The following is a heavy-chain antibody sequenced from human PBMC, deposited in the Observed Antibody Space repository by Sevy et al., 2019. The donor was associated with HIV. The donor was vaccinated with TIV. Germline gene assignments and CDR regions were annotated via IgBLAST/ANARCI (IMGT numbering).Heavy chain of an antibody. Sequence: GGSLRLSCAASGFTFSSYEMNCVRQAPGKGLEWVSYISNSGTTIYYSDSVKGRFTISRDNARNSLYLQMNSLRAEDTAVYYCARDLPRTATTVAHFDYWGQGTLVTVSS. CDR1: GFTFSSYE. V-gene: IGHV3-48*03. D-gene: IGHD4-17*01. CDR2: ISNSGTTI. CDR3: ARDLPRTATTVAHFDY. J-gene: IGHJ4*02.